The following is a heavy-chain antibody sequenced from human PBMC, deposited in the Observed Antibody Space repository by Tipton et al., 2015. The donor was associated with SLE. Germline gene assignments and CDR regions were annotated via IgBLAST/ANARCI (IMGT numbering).Heavy chain of an antibody. Sequence: QLVQSGAEVKKPGASVKVSCKASGYTFTSYAMHWVRQDPGQRLEWMGWINAGKGNTKYSQKFQGRVTITRDTSASTAYMELSSLRSEDTAVYYCASGMTDYYYYMDVWGKGTTVTVSS. D-gene: IGHD1-26*01. V-gene: IGHV1-3*01. J-gene: IGHJ6*03. CDR1: GYTFTSYA. CDR2: INAGKGNT. CDR3: ASGMTDYYYYMDV.